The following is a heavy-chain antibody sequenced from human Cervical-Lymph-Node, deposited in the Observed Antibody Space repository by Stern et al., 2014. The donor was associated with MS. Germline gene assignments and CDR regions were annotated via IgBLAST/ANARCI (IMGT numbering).Heavy chain of an antibody. CDR2: ISTDTGGA. V-gene: IGHV1-2*02. CDR3: ARGRGSHSDY. CDR1: GYSFTAYF. J-gene: IGHJ4*02. Sequence: VQLLESGAEVKKPGASLKVSCKASGYSFTAYFITWVRPAPGQGLAWMGWISTDTGGANYAQRVQGRVTMARDTSISTTYMELSRLRADDTAVYYCARGRGSHSDYWGQGTLVTVSS. D-gene: IGHD1-26*01.